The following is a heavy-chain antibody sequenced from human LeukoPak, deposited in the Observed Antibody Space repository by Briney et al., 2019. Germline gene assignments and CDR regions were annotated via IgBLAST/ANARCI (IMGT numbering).Heavy chain of an antibody. D-gene: IGHD6-25*01. CDR1: GFTVHNNY. Sequence: GGSLRLSCAASGFTVHNNYIYWARQSPGEGLEWVSIIYASGDTYYSDSVKGRFTISRDSSKNTVYLQMNSLRPEDTAVYYCARDVAASEQGYWGQGTLVTVSS. CDR3: ARDVAASEQGY. V-gene: IGHV3-66*03. J-gene: IGHJ4*02. CDR2: IYASGDT.